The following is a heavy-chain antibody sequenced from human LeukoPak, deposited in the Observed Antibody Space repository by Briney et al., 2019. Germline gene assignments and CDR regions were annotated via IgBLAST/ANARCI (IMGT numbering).Heavy chain of an antibody. D-gene: IGHD3-10*01. CDR3: AKWPGYYGSGTSIGMDV. Sequence: GGSLRLPCAASGFTFSSYGMHWVRQAPGKGLEWVAVISYDGSNKYYADSVKGRFTISRDNSKNTLYLQMNSLRAEDTAVYYCAKWPGYYGSGTSIGMDVWGQGTTVTVSS. CDR1: GFTFSSYG. V-gene: IGHV3-30*18. J-gene: IGHJ6*02. CDR2: ISYDGSNK.